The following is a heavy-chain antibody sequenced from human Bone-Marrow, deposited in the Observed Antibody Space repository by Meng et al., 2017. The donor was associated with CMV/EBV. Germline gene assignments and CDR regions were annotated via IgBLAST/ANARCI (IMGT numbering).Heavy chain of an antibody. CDR1: GFTFSSYA. Sequence: GESLKISCAASGFTFSSYAMHWVRQAPGKGLEWVAVISYDGSNKYYADSVKGRFTISRDNSKNTLYLQMNSLSAEDTDVYYCAREGSWGRIYVMDDWGQGSPVTVSS. CDR2: ISYDGSNK. V-gene: IGHV3-30*04. J-gene: IGHJ6*02. CDR3: AREGSWGRIYVMDD. D-gene: IGHD2-15*01.